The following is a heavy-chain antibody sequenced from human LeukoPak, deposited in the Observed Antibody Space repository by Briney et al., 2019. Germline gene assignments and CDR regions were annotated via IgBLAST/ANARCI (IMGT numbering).Heavy chain of an antibody. CDR1: GFTFNNFA. CDR2: ISSSGSTI. D-gene: IGHD3-10*02. J-gene: IGHJ6*04. Sequence: GGSLRLSCAASGFTFNNFAMSWVRQAPGKGLEWVSYISSSGSTIYYADSVKGRFTISRDNAKNSLYLQMNSLRAEDTAVYYCAELGITMIGGVWGKGTTVTISS. CDR3: AELGITMIGGV. V-gene: IGHV3-48*03.